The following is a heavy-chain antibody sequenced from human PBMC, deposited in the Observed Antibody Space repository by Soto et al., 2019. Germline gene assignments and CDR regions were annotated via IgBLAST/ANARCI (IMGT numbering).Heavy chain of an antibody. J-gene: IGHJ6*02. Sequence: EVQLVETGGGLIQPGGSLRLSCLASAFSVTTNYIIWVRQPPGKGLEWVSTTFTGGSTHYADSVKGRFSISRDNSKNTVYLQMNNLRVEDTAVYYCAKKPPSSIEGWAFGMDVWGQGTTVSVSS. V-gene: IGHV3-53*02. CDR3: AKKPPSSIEGWAFGMDV. D-gene: IGHD1-26*01. CDR1: AFSVTTNY. CDR2: TFTGGST.